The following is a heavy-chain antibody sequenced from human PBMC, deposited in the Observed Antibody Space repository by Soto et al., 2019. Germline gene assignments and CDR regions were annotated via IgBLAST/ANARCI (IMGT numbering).Heavy chain of an antibody. Sequence: SETLSLTCTAYGESFNGYYWSWIRQPPGKGLEWIGEIHHSGSTNYNPSLKSRVTFSIDTSKRQSSLKVRSVTAADTAVYYCARGKRGSSWYRGEEKYYYYGMDVWGQGTPVTVSS. CDR2: IHHSGST. J-gene: IGHJ6*02. D-gene: IGHD6-13*01. CDR3: ARGKRGSSWYRGEEKYYYYGMDV. V-gene: IGHV4-34*01. CDR1: GESFNGYY.